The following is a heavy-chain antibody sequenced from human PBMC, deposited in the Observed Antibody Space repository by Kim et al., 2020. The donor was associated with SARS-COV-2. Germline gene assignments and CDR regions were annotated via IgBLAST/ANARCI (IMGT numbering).Heavy chain of an antibody. Sequence: SETLSLTCTVSGGSISSSSYYWGWIRQPPGKGLEWIGSIYYSGSTYYNPSLKSRVTISVDTSKNQFSLKLSSVTAADTAVYYCARLGAYSYGSYYFDYWG. V-gene: IGHV4-39*01. D-gene: IGHD5-18*01. J-gene: IGHJ4*01. CDR3: ARLGAYSYGSYYFDY. CDR1: GGSISSSSYY. CDR2: IYYSGST.